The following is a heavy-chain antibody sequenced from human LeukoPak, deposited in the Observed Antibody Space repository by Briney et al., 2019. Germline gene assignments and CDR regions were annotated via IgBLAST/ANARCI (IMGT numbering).Heavy chain of an antibody. Sequence: SETLSLTCAVYGGSFSGYYWSWIRQPPGKGREWIGEINHRGSTNYNPSLKSRVTISVDTSKNQFSLKLSSVTAADTAVYYCARFLPFFSPPLWDGNNWFDPWGQGTLVTVSS. D-gene: IGHD3-16*01. J-gene: IGHJ5*02. V-gene: IGHV4-34*01. CDR3: ARFLPFFSPPLWDGNNWFDP. CDR2: INHRGST. CDR1: GGSFSGYY.